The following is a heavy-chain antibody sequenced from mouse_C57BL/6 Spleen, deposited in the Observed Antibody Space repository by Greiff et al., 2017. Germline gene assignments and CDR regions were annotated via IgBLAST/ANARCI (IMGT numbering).Heavy chain of an antibody. CDR1: GFTFSDYY. CDR2: INYDGSST. Sequence: EVQVVESEGGLVQPGSSMKLSCTASGFTFSDYYMAWVRQVPEKGLEWVANINYDGSSTYYLDSLKSRFIISRDNAKYILYLQMSSLKSEDTATYYCARVPYGEGAMDYWGQGTSVTVSS. D-gene: IGHD1-1*01. CDR3: ARVPYGEGAMDY. J-gene: IGHJ4*01. V-gene: IGHV5-16*01.